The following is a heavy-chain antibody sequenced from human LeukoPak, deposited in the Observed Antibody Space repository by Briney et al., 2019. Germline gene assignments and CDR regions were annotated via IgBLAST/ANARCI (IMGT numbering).Heavy chain of an antibody. J-gene: IGHJ4*02. Sequence: GGSLRLSCAASGFTFSSYGMHWVRQAPGKGLEWVAVIWYDGSNKHYADSVKGRFTISRDNSKNTLYLQMNSLRAEDTAVYYCARDPYSSSWHYYFDYWGQGTLVTVSS. CDR3: ARDPYSSSWHYYFDY. V-gene: IGHV3-33*01. CDR2: IWYDGSNK. D-gene: IGHD6-13*01. CDR1: GFTFSSYG.